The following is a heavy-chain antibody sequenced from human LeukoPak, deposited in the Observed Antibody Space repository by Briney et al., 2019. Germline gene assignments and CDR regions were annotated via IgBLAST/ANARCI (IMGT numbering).Heavy chain of an antibody. Sequence: PSQTLSLTFTVSGGSISSGDYYWSWIRQPPGKGLEWIGYIYYSGSTYYNPSLKSRVTISVDTSKNQFSLKLSSVTAADTAVYYCAREEDTVTTGTFDIWGQGTMVTVSS. D-gene: IGHD4-11*01. V-gene: IGHV4-30-4*08. J-gene: IGHJ3*02. CDR1: GGSISSGDYY. CDR3: AREEDTVTTGTFDI. CDR2: IYYSGST.